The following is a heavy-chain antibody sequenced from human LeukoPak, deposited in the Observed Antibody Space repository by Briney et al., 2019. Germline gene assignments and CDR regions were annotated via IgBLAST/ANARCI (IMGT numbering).Heavy chain of an antibody. Sequence: ASVKVSFKASGYTFTGFYIHWVRQAPGQGLEWMGWINPNSGGTDYAQKFQGRVTMTRDTSISTAYMELNRLRSDDTAVYYCARDQDGDYFDYWGQGTLVTVSS. CDR2: INPNSGGT. J-gene: IGHJ4*02. V-gene: IGHV1-2*02. CDR1: GYTFTGFY. CDR3: ARDQDGDYFDY. D-gene: IGHD4-17*01.